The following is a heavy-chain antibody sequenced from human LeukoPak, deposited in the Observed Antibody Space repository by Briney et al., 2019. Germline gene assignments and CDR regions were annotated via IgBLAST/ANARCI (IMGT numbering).Heavy chain of an antibody. Sequence: PSQTLSLTCTVSGGSISSGSYYWSWIRQPAGKGLEWTGRIYTSGSTNYNPSLKSRVTISVDTSKNQFSLKLSSVTAADTAVYYCARDAPLDYYDSSGYWGPLYYFDYWGQGTLVTVSS. D-gene: IGHD3-22*01. CDR3: ARDAPLDYYDSSGYWGPLYYFDY. CDR2: IYTSGST. CDR1: GGSISSGSYY. J-gene: IGHJ4*02. V-gene: IGHV4-61*02.